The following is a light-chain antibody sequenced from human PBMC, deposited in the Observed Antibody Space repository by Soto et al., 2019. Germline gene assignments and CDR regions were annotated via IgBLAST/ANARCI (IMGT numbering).Light chain of an antibody. Sequence: QSVLTQAPSVSGAPGQRITISCAGSSSNIGGGYEVHWYQQLPGTAPKLLIYDNNHRPSGVPDRFSGSKSGTSASLAITGLQAEDEAHYYCQSYDSSLSASVFGGGTKLTVL. CDR1: SSNIGGGYE. J-gene: IGLJ3*02. CDR2: DNN. V-gene: IGLV1-40*01. CDR3: QSYDSSLSASV.